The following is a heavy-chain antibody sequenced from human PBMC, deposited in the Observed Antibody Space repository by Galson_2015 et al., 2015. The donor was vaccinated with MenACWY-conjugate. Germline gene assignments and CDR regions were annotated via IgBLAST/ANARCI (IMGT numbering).Heavy chain of an antibody. Sequence: SLRLSCAASGFTFNNNAMTWVRQAPGKGLEWVSAISGSGGTTYYADSVKGRFTISRDNPKNTLFLQMNSLGAEDTAIYYCAKTRSTTMSPIDSWGQGNMVTVSS. D-gene: IGHD1-1*01. CDR1: GFTFNNNA. CDR3: AKTRSTTMSPIDS. V-gene: IGHV3-23*01. CDR2: ISGSGGTT. J-gene: IGHJ4*02.